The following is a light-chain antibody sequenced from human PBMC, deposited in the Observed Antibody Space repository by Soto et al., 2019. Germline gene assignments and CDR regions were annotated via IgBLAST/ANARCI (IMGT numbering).Light chain of an antibody. CDR3: QQYSSYSYS. CDR2: DAS. Sequence: DIPMTQSPSTLSASVGDRVTITCRARQSISSWLAWYQQKPGKAPKLLIYDASSLESGVPSRFSGSGSGTEFTLTISSLQADDFATYYCQQYSSYSYSFGQGTKLEIK. CDR1: QSISSW. V-gene: IGKV1-5*01. J-gene: IGKJ2*03.